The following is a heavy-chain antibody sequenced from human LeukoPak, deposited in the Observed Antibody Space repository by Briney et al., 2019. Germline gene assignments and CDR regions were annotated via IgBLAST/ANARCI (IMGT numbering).Heavy chain of an antibody. Sequence: KASETLSLTCAVYGGSFSGYYWSWIRQPPGKGLEWIGEINHSGSTNYNPSLKSRVTISVDTSKNQFSLKLSSVTAADTAVYYCARGIITGYGDYLDYRGQGTLVTVSS. D-gene: IGHD1-20*01. CDR1: GGSFSGYY. V-gene: IGHV4-34*01. CDR3: ARGIITGYGDYLDY. J-gene: IGHJ4*02. CDR2: INHSGST.